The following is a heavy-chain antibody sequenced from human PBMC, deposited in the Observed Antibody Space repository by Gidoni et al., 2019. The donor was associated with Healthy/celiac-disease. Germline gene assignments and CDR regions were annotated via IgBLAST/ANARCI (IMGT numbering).Heavy chain of an antibody. CDR3: ARDGLYCSSTSCFDY. CDR2: ISSSSYI. J-gene: IGHJ4*02. CDR1: GFTFSSYS. V-gene: IGHV3-21*01. Sequence: EVQLVESGGGLVKPGGSLRLSCAASGFTFSSYSMNWVRQAPGKGLELVSSISSSSYIYYADSVKGRFTISRDNAKNSLYLQMNSLRAEDTAVYYCARDGLYCSSTSCFDYWGQGTLVTVSS. D-gene: IGHD2-2*01.